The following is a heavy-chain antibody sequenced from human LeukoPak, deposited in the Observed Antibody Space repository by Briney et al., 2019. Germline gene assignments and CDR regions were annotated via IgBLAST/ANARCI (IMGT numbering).Heavy chain of an antibody. D-gene: IGHD2-21*02. J-gene: IGHJ4*02. Sequence: GESLKISCKGSGYTFTTYWRAWVRQIPGKGLEWMEIIDPGDSDTRYSPSFQGQFTISADKSISTVYLQWSSLKDSDTDMYYCARRGAYCGGDCHNYFDYWGQGTLVTVSS. V-gene: IGHV5-51*01. CDR2: IDPGDSDT. CDR3: ARRGAYCGGDCHNYFDY. CDR1: GYTFTTYW.